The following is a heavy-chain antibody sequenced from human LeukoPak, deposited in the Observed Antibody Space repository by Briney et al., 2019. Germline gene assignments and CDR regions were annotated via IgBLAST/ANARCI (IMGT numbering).Heavy chain of an antibody. CDR1: GGSISSHY. D-gene: IGHD3-22*01. V-gene: IGHV4-59*11. J-gene: IGHJ4*02. Sequence: PSETLSLTCTDSGGSISSHYWSWIRQPPGKGLEGIGYIYYTATTNYTPSLHSPVTLSVYPSKTPFSLKLSSVTAADTAVYYCARVFANYYDSSGYCDYWGQGTLVTVSS. CDR2: IYYTATT. CDR3: ARVFANYYDSSGYCDY.